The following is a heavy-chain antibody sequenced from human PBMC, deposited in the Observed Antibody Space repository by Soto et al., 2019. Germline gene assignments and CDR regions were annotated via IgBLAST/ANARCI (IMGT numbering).Heavy chain of an antibody. Sequence: GGSLRLSCAASGFVFNNYAMSWVRQAPGKGLEWVATLSSGGGTTYYTDSVKGRFTISRDNSMNLLYLQMNSLRADDTAVYYCAKDGDWYDFSTGYYSRGNYFDYWGQGTLVTVS. J-gene: IGHJ4*02. CDR2: LSSGGGTT. V-gene: IGHV3-23*01. CDR1: GFVFNNYA. CDR3: AKDGDWYDFSTGYYSRGNYFDY. D-gene: IGHD3-3*01.